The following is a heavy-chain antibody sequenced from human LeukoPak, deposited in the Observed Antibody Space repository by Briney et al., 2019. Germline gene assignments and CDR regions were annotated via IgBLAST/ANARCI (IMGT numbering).Heavy chain of an antibody. CDR3: ARDPRGNYFDY. CDR2: IKQDGSEK. CDR1: GFTFSSYW. V-gene: IGHV3-7*03. Sequence: GGSLRLSCAASGFTFSSYWMSWVRQAPGKGLEWVANIKQDGSEKYYVDSVKGRFTISRDNAENSLYLQMNSLRAEDTAVYYCARDPRGNYFDYWGQGTLVTVSS. J-gene: IGHJ4*02. D-gene: IGHD3-16*01.